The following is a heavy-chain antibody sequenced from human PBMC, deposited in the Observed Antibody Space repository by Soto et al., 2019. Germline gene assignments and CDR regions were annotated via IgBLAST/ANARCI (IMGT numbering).Heavy chain of an antibody. Sequence: GASVKVSCKVSGYTLTELSMHWVRQAPGKGLEWMGGFDPEDGETIYAQKFQGRVTMTEDTSTDTAYMELSSLRSEDTAVFYCATRYGGYVFFFPGQPHKLAVAGTTYVFDFWGQGTMVTVSS. V-gene: IGHV1-24*01. D-gene: IGHD6-19*01. CDR1: GYTLTELS. J-gene: IGHJ3*01. CDR3: ATRYGGYVFFFPGQPHKLAVAGTTYVFDF. CDR2: FDPEDGET.